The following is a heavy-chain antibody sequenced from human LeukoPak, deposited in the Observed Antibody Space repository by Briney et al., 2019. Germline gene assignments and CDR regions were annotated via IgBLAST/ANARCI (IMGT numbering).Heavy chain of an antibody. CDR1: GGTVSIYA. J-gene: IGHJ6*04. V-gene: IGHV1-69*01. D-gene: IGHD2-2*01. Sequence: SVKVSFKASGGTVSIYAISWVRQAPGQGLEWMGGIIPIFGTANYTQKFQCIITITADESTSTASMALSSLRSEDTAVYSCARDIVVVPAVGLNYYYYGMDVWGKGTTVTVSS. CDR3: ARDIVVVPAVGLNYYYYGMDV. CDR2: IIPIFGTA.